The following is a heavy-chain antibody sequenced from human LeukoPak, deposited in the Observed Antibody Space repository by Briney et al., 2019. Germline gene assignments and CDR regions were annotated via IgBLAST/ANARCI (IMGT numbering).Heavy chain of an antibody. CDR3: ARVVNRAWFDP. Sequence: SETLSLTCTVSSGSVSSSSYYWSWIRQPPGKGLEWIGYIYFSGGTNCNPSLKSRVTLSVDTSKNQFSLKLTSVTAAGTAVYYCARVVNRAWFDPWGQGTLVTVSS. V-gene: IGHV4-61*01. CDR1: SGSVSSSSYY. D-gene: IGHD4-23*01. J-gene: IGHJ5*02. CDR2: IYFSGGT.